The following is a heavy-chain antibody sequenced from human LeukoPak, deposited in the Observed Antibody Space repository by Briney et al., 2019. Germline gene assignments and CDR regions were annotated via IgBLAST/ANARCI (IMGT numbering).Heavy chain of an antibody. V-gene: IGHV3-30*04. CDR2: ISYDGSNK. CDR1: GFTFNSYN. Sequence: HPGGSLRLSCAASGFTFNSYNMHWVRQAPGKGLEWVAVISYDGSNKYYADPVKGRFTISRDNFKNTLYLQMSSLRTEDTAVYYCATDFAEAFDYWGQGTLVTVSS. J-gene: IGHJ4*02. CDR3: ATDFAEAFDY.